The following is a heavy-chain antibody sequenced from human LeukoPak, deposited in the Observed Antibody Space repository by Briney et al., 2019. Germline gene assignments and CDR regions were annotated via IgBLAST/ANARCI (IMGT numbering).Heavy chain of an antibody. V-gene: IGHV1-69*05. CDR2: IIPIFGTA. D-gene: IGHD2-2*02. CDR3: SAAILFKNWFDP. CDR1: GGTFSSYA. J-gene: IGHJ5*02. Sequence: GASVKVSCKASGGTFSSYAISWVRQAPGQGLEWMEGIIPIFGTANYAQKFQGRVTITTDESTSTAYMELSSLRSEDTAVYYCSAAILFKNWFDPWGQGTLVTVSS.